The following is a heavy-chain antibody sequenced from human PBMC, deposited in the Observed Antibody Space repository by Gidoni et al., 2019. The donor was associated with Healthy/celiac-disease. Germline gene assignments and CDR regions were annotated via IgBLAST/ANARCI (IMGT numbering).Heavy chain of an antibody. D-gene: IGHD6-13*01. Sequence: QVQLVQSGTEAKTPGASVKVSCKASGSTFPRYGIRWVRQAPGQGLEWMGWISAYNGNTNYAQKLQGRVTMTTDTSTSTAYMELRSLRSDDTAVYYCARDSEGYSSPYDAFDIWGQGTMVTVSS. CDR3: ARDSEGYSSPYDAFDI. J-gene: IGHJ3*02. CDR1: GSTFPRYG. CDR2: ISAYNGNT. V-gene: IGHV1-18*01.